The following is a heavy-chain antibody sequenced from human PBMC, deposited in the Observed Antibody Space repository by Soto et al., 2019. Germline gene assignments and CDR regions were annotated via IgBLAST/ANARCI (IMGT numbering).Heavy chain of an antibody. CDR3: ARGGTSPYYDFWSGYYTGLDY. J-gene: IGHJ4*02. Sequence: ASVKVSCKASGYTFTSYDINWVRQATGQGLEWMGWMNPNSGNTGYAQKFQGRVTMTRNTSISTAYMELSSLRSEDTAVYYCARGGTSPYYDFWSGYYTGLDYWGQGTQVTVSS. V-gene: IGHV1-8*01. D-gene: IGHD3-3*01. CDR1: GYTFTSYD. CDR2: MNPNSGNT.